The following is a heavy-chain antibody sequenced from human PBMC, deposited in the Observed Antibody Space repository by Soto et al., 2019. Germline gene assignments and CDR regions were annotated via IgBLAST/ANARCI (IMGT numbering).Heavy chain of an antibody. D-gene: IGHD6-19*01. V-gene: IGHV1-18*01. Sequence: ASVKVSCKASGYTFTSYGISWVRQAPGQGLEWMGWISAYNGNTNYAQKLQGRVTMTTDTSTSTAYMELRSLRSDDTAVYYCARDRSPNQRSSGWYSGSDYWGQGTLVTVSS. CDR1: GYTFTSYG. CDR3: ARDRSPNQRSSGWYSGSDY. J-gene: IGHJ4*02. CDR2: ISAYNGNT.